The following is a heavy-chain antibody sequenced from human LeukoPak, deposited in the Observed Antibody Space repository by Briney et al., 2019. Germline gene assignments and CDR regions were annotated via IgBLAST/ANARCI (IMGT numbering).Heavy chain of an antibody. CDR3: ARGDYYDSSGYYYVRY. V-gene: IGHV4-59*08. CDR2: IYYSGST. Sequence: SETLSLTCTVSGDSVSSYYWSWIRQPPGKGLEWIGYIYYSGSTNYNPSLKSRVTISGDTSKNQFSLKLSSVTAADTAVYYCARGDYYDSSGYYYVRYWGQGTQVTVSS. CDR1: GDSVSSYY. D-gene: IGHD3-22*01. J-gene: IGHJ4*02.